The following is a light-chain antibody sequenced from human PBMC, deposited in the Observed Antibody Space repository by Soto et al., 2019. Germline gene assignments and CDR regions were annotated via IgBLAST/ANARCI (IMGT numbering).Light chain of an antibody. J-gene: IGKJ1*01. CDR1: RNVSIY. CDR3: QQYGNSLSWT. CDR2: ATS. Sequence: EIPLTQSPSSLAASAGDRLTLTCRARRNVSIYLNWYHQKPVQGPTLLIHATSNLQIGVPSRFSGSGSGTEFNLTISSLEPEDFALYDCQQYGNSLSWTFGQGTKVDI. V-gene: IGKV1-39*01.